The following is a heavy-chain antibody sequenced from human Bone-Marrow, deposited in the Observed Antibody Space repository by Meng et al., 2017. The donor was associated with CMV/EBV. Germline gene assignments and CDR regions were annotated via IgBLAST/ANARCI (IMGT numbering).Heavy chain of an antibody. CDR3: TTDRRT. CDR1: GFTFSSYA. D-gene: IGHD1-14*01. CDR2: IKSKTDGGTT. V-gene: IGHV3-15*01. J-gene: IGHJ5*02. Sequence: GESLKISCAASGFTFSSYAMSWVRQAPGKGLEWVGRIKSKTDGGTTDYASPVKGRFTISRDDSKNTLYLQMNSLKTEDTAVYYCTTDRRTWGQGTLVTVSS.